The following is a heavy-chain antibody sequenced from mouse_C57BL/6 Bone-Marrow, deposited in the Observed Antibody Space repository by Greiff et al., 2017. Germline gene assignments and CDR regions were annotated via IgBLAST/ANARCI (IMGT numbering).Heavy chain of an antibody. CDR2: IYPRSGNT. CDR3: ARGVTGTLLAY. J-gene: IGHJ3*01. D-gene: IGHD4-1*01. CDR1: GYTFTSYG. Sequence: VQLQQSGAELARPGASVKLSCKASGYTFTSYGISWVKQRTGQGLEWIGEIYPRSGNTYYNEKFKGKATLTADKSSSTAYMQLNSLTSEDSAVYYCARGVTGTLLAYWGQGTLVTVSA. V-gene: IGHV1-81*01.